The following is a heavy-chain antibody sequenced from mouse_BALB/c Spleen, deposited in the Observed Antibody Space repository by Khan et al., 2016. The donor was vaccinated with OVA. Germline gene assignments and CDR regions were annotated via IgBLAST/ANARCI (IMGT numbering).Heavy chain of an antibody. CDR3: AREWAAWFPY. V-gene: IGHV1-77*01. CDR1: GYTFTDYY. Sequence: QVQLKQSGAELARPGASVTLSCKASGYTFTDYYINWMRQRTGQGLEWIGEIYPGSDNTYYNEKFKGKATLTADKSSSTAYMQLSRLTSEDSAVYFCAREWAAWFPYWGQGTLVPVSA. J-gene: IGHJ3*01. CDR2: IYPGSDNT.